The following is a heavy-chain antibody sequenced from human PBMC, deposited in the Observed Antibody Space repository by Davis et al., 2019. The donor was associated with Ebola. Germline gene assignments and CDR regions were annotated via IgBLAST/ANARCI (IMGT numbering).Heavy chain of an antibody. CDR3: ARVPEVYRFGHMEN. J-gene: IGHJ4*02. V-gene: IGHV3-23*01. D-gene: IGHD3-16*02. Sequence: GESLKISCAASGFTFNTYAMSWVRQPPGKGLEWISSISSSGTVTYYADSVKGRFIFSRDNSKNTVYLQMNSLRVEDTGVYYCARVPEVYRFGHMENWGQGTLVTVSS. CDR2: ISSSGTVT. CDR1: GFTFNTYA.